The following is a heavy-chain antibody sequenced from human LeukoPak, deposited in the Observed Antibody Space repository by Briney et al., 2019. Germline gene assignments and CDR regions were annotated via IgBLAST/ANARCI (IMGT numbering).Heavy chain of an antibody. J-gene: IGHJ3*02. CDR3: AKDPNGDYIGTFDI. Sequence: GGSLRLSCAASGFTFSSYAMSWVRQAPGKGLEWVSSISGSGGSTQYAASVQGRFTISRDNSKNTLYLQMNSLRAEDTAVYYCAKDPNGDYIGTFDIWGQGTMVTVSS. V-gene: IGHV3-23*01. D-gene: IGHD4-17*01. CDR2: ISGSGGST. CDR1: GFTFSSYA.